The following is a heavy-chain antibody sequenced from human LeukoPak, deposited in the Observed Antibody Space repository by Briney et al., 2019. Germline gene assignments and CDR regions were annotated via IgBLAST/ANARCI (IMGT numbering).Heavy chain of an antibody. Sequence: PGVSLRLSCAASGFTFSSYSMNWVRQAPGKGLEWVSSISSSSSYIYYADSVKGRFTISRDNAKNSLYLQMNSLRAEDTAVYYCARTVTVVVPAANWFDPWGQGTLVTVSS. D-gene: IGHD2-2*01. CDR2: ISSSSSYI. V-gene: IGHV3-21*01. CDR3: ARTVTVVVPAANWFDP. CDR1: GFTFSSYS. J-gene: IGHJ5*02.